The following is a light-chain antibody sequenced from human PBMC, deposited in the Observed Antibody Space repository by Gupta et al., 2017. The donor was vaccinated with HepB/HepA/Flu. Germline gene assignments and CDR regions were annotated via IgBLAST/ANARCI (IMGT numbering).Light chain of an antibody. Sequence: ISCSGSSSNIGSNYVYWYQQLPGTAPKLLIYRNNQRPSGVPDRFSGSKSGTSASLAISGLRSEDEADYYCAAWDDSLSGFVVFVGGTKLTVL. V-gene: IGLV1-47*01. J-gene: IGLJ2*01. CDR1: SSNIGSNY. CDR2: RNN. CDR3: AAWDDSLSGFVV.